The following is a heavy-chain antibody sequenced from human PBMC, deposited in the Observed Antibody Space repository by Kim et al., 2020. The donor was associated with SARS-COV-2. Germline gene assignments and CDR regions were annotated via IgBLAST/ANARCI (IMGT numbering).Heavy chain of an antibody. V-gene: IGHV4-39*01. D-gene: IGHD3-3*01. CDR3: ARQSGVVNWFDP. CDR2: IYYTGST. J-gene: IGHJ5*02. CDR1: GGSISSSSYY. Sequence: SETLSLTCTVSGGSISSSSYYWGWVRQPPGKGLEWIGSIYYTGSTYYNPSLKSRVSISVDTSKNQLSLRLSSVTAADTAVYYCARQSGVVNWFDPWGQGT.